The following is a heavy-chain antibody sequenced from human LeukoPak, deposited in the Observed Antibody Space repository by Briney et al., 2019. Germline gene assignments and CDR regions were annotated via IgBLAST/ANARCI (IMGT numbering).Heavy chain of an antibody. J-gene: IGHJ4*02. CDR1: GGSFSGYY. Sequence: SETLSLTCAVYGGSFSGYYWSWIRQPPGKGLEWIGEINHSGSTNYNPSLKSRVTISADTSKNEFSLKLNSVTAADTAVYYCASRKLGNDYWGQGTLVTVSS. CDR3: ASRKLGNDY. V-gene: IGHV4-34*01. D-gene: IGHD7-27*01. CDR2: INHSGST.